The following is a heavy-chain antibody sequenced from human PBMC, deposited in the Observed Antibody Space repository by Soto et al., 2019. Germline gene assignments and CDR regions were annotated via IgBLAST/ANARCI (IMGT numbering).Heavy chain of an antibody. CDR3: ARVPDR. CDR2: IYYSGST. Sequence: SETLSLTCTVSGGSISSGPYSWGWIRQPPGKGLEWIGYIYYSGSTNYNPSLKSRVTISVDTSKNQFSLKPSSVTAADTAVYYCARVPDRWGQGTLVTVSS. V-gene: IGHV4-61*05. J-gene: IGHJ5*02. CDR1: GGSISSGPYS. D-gene: IGHD2-2*01.